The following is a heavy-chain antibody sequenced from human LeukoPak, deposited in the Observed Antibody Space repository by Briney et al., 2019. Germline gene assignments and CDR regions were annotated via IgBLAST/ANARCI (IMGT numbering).Heavy chain of an antibody. D-gene: IGHD6-19*01. J-gene: IGHJ4*02. Sequence: PSETLSLTCTVSGGSISSYYWNWIRQPPGRGLEWIGDIYYTGSTIYNPSLKSRVTISVDTSKNQFSLRLTSVTAADTAVYYCAREGMAVGFARFPIFNYWGQGTLVTVSS. CDR2: IYYTGST. V-gene: IGHV4-59*01. CDR1: GGSISSYY. CDR3: AREGMAVGFARFPIFNY.